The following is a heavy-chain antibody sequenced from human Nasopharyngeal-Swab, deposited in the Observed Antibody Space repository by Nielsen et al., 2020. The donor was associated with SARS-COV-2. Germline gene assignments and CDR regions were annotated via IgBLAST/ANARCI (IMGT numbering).Heavy chain of an antibody. CDR1: GYTFTDFD. Sequence: ASVKVSCKASGYTFTDFDVNWVRQATGQGLEWMGWISPNSGFTGYAEKFEGRVTMTRNIATSTVYLELTSLGFEDTAVYYCARGLGAPSSVWHWGPGSQVTVSS. CDR2: ISPNSGFT. J-gene: IGHJ1*01. CDR3: ARGLGAPSSVWH. D-gene: IGHD3-10*01. V-gene: IGHV1-8*01.